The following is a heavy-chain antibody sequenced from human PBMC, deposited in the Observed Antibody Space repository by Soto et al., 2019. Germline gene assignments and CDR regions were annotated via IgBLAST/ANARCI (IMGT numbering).Heavy chain of an antibody. CDR3: ASPAAGTGSYYYGMDV. CDR2: IIPIFGTA. V-gene: IGHV1-69*12. Sequence: VQLVQSGAEVKKPGSSVKVSCKASGGTFSSYAISWVRQAPGQGLEWMGGIIPIFGTANYPQKFQGRVTIAADESTSTAYMELSSLRSDDTAVYYCASPAAGTGSYYYGMDVWGQGTTVTVSS. J-gene: IGHJ6*02. CDR1: GGTFSSYA. D-gene: IGHD6-13*01.